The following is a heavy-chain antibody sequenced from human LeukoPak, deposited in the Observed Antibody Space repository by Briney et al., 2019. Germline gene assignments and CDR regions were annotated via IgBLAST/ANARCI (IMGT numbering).Heavy chain of an antibody. D-gene: IGHD2-2*03. J-gene: IGHJ6*03. CDR2: ISYDGSNK. CDR1: GFTFSSYA. Sequence: GGSLRLSCAASGFTFSSYAMHWVRQAPGKGLEWVAVISYDGSNKYYADSVKGRFTISRDNSKNTLYLQMNSLRAEDTAVYYCARDSVDIVVVPAAIGYYYYYMDVWGKGTTVTVSS. V-gene: IGHV3-30-3*01. CDR3: ARDSVDIVVVPAAIGYYYYYMDV.